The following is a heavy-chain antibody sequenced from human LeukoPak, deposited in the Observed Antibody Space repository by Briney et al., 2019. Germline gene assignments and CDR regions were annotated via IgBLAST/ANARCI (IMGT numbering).Heavy chain of an antibody. D-gene: IGHD5-12*01. V-gene: IGHV1-2*02. J-gene: IGHJ6*03. CDR1: GYTFTGYY. CDR2: INPNSGGT. CDR3: ARERDIVATWYYYYMDV. Sequence: ASVTVSCKASGYTFTGYYMHWVRQAPGQGLEWMGWINPNSGGTNYAQKFQGRVTMTRDTSISTAYIELSRLRSDDTAVYYCARERDIVATWYYYYMDVWGKGTTVTVSS.